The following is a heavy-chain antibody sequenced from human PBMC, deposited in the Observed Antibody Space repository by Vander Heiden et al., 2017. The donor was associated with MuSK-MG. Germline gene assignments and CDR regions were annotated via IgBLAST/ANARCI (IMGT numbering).Heavy chain of an antibody. D-gene: IGHD3-22*01. CDR1: GSTFSTYN. V-gene: IGHV3-21*01. Sequence: EVQLVESGGGLVKPGWSLTLSCAASGSTFSTYNMNWVRQPTGKGLEWVSSISSRSSFIYDADSVKGRFAISRDNANNSLFLQMHSLRAEDTAIYYCARGDQYYEPFDSWGKGILVTVSS. CDR2: ISSRSSFI. CDR3: ARGDQYYEPFDS. J-gene: IGHJ4*02.